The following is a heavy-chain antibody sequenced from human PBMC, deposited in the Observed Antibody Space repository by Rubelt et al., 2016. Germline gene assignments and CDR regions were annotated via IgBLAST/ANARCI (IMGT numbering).Heavy chain of an antibody. V-gene: IGHV5-51*01. CDR1: GDSITSYW. D-gene: IGHD3-22*01. Sequence: ISCKGSGDSITSYWIGWVRQMPGKGLEWMGIIFPCDSHTRYIPSFEGQVTISADKYINTAYLQWSGLKASDSAIYYCARQEGRGYSDTSGYLGYWGQGTLVTVSS. CDR2: IFPCDSHT. J-gene: IGHJ4*02. CDR3: ARQEGRGYSDTSGYLGY.